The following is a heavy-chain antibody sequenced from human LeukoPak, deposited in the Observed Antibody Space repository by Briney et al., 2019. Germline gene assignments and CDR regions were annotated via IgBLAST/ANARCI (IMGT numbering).Heavy chain of an antibody. CDR2: ISWNSGSI. V-gene: IGHV3-9*01. Sequence: GRSLRLSCAASGFTFDDYAMHWVRQAPGKGLEWVSGISWNSGSIGYADSVKGRFTISRDKAKNSLYLQMNSLRAEDTALYYCAKAPYSRGWYFDYWGQGTLVT. CDR3: AKAPYSRGWYFDY. CDR1: GFTFDDYA. J-gene: IGHJ4*02. D-gene: IGHD6-19*01.